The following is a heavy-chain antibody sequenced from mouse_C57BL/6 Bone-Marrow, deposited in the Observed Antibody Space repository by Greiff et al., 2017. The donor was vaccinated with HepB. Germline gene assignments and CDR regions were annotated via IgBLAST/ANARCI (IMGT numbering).Heavy chain of an antibody. CDR1: GYTFTSYW. D-gene: IGHD4-1*01. CDR2: IHPNSGST. V-gene: IGHV1-64*01. J-gene: IGHJ3*01. CDR3: ARENWDVRFAY. Sequence: QVQLQQPGAELVKPGASVKLSCKASGYTFTSYWMHWVKQRPGQGLEWIGMIHPNSGSTNYNEKFKSKATLTVDKSSSTAYMQLSSLTSEDSAVYDCARENWDVRFAYWGQGTLVTVSA.